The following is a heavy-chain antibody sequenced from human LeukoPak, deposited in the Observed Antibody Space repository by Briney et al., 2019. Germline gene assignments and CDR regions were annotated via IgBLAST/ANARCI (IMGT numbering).Heavy chain of an antibody. V-gene: IGHV1-69*01. CDR3: ARGRGLYSSGWYAYDY. CDR1: GGTFSSYA. J-gene: IGHJ4*02. Sequence: SVKVSCEASGGTFSSYAISWVRQAPGQGLGWMGGIIPIFGTANYAQKFQGRVTITADESTSTAYMELSSLRSEDTAVYYCARGRGLYSSGWYAYDYWGQGTLVTISS. D-gene: IGHD6-19*01. CDR2: IIPIFGTA.